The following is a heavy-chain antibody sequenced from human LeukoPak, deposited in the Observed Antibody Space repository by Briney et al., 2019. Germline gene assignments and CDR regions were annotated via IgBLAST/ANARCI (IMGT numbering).Heavy chain of an antibody. D-gene: IGHD3-10*01. CDR3: AKEWYYYGSGRYDAFDI. V-gene: IGHV3-21*01. Sequence: GGSLRLSCAASGFSFITYNMNWVRQAPGKGLEWVSSISSTSSYIYYADSVKGRFTISRDNSKNTLYLQMNSLRAEDTAVYYCAKEWYYYGSGRYDAFDIWGQGTMVTVSS. J-gene: IGHJ3*02. CDR1: GFSFITYN. CDR2: ISSTSSYI.